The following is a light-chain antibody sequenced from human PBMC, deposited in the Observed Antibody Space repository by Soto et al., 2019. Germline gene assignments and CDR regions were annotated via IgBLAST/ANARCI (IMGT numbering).Light chain of an antibody. CDR1: QSITGW. J-gene: IGKJ1*01. V-gene: IGKV1-5*03. CDR3: RQYYYSFPWT. CDR2: KAS. Sequence: IKMAHSPSTLSATVPDIVSITSLARQSITGWLAGFQQKPGKEPKLLISKASNLESGDPSRFCGSGSATEFTLTISGLLHAEVATYYCRQYYYSFPWTFGQGTKVDIK.